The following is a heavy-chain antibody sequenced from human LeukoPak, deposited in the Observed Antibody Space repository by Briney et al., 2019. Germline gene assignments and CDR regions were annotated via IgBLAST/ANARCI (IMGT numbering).Heavy chain of an antibody. Sequence: ASVKVSCKASGYTFTSYGISWVRQAPGQGLEWMGWISAYNGNTNYAQKLQGRVTMTTDTSTSTAYMELRSLRSDDTAVYYCARVGTRHGYSNFLVDYWGQGTLVTVSS. D-gene: IGHD6-13*01. V-gene: IGHV1-18*01. CDR3: ARVGTRHGYSNFLVDY. CDR1: GYTFTSYG. J-gene: IGHJ4*02. CDR2: ISAYNGNT.